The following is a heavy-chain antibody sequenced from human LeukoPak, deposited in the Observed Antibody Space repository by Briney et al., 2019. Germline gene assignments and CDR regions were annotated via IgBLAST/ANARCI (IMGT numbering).Heavy chain of an antibody. J-gene: IGHJ6*02. CDR2: INPNSGGT. CDR3: ARDRLAARPFGYYYYYYGMDV. CDR1: GYTFTGYY. Sequence: ASVKVSCKASGYTFTGYYMHWVRQAPGQGLEWMGWINPNSGGTNYAQKFQGRVTMTRDTSISTAYMELSRLRSDDTAVYYCARDRLAARPFGYYYYYYGMDVWGQGTTVTVSS. D-gene: IGHD6-6*01. V-gene: IGHV1-2*02.